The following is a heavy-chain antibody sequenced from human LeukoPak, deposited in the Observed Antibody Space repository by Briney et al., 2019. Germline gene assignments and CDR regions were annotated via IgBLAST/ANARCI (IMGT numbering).Heavy chain of an antibody. V-gene: IGHV3-64D*09. D-gene: IGHD1-7*01. CDR1: GFTFSGFA. CDR2: ITSNGGST. CDR3: LKGNSGTPFDF. Sequence: PWGSVSLSCSASGFTFSGFAIHWVGQAPGKGLEYVSAITSNGGSTHYADSVMCRFTISRDNSKNTVYLQMSSLRDEDTAVYYCLKGNSGTPFDFWGQGTQVTVSS. J-gene: IGHJ4*03.